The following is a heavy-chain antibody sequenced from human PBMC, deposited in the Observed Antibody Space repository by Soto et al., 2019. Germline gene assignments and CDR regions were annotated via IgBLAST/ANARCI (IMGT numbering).Heavy chain of an antibody. V-gene: IGHV1-69*01. CDR2: IIPIFATV. J-gene: IGHJ4*02. Sequence: QVQLVQSGSEVKKPGSSVKVSCKASGGSFSSNPISWVRQAPGQGLEWMAGIIPIFATVHYAQKFQGRVMITAYESTSTASMELTSLRSEDTAVYFCARGGRGYSSAPRYYFDYWGQGPLVTVS. CDR1: GGSFSSNP. D-gene: IGHD5-18*01. CDR3: ARGGRGYSSAPRYYFDY.